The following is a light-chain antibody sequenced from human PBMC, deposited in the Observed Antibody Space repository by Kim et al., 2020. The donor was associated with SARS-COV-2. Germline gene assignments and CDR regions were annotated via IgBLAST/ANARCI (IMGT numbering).Light chain of an antibody. CDR1: SSNIGTNS. CDR3: AAWDDSLNGRV. V-gene: IGLV1-44*01. Sequence: QSVLTQPPSASGTPGQRVTISCSGSSSNIGTNSVNWYQQVPGTAPKLLIYRNNQRPSGVPDRFSASKSGTSASLAISGPQSEDEADYYCAAWDDSLNGRVFGGGTKLTVL. CDR2: RNN. J-gene: IGLJ3*02.